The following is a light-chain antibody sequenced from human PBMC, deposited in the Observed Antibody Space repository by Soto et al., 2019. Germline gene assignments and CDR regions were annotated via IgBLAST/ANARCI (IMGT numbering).Light chain of an antibody. Sequence: EVVLTQSPGTLSLSPGERITVSCRSSESVSSSFLAWFQQKPGQSPRLLIYGAAFRAAGIADRFSGSGSGTGFTLTISRLEPEDSAVYYCKYFGTSATFGQGTKVEIK. CDR2: GAA. CDR1: ESVSSSF. CDR3: KYFGTSAT. V-gene: IGKV3-20*01. J-gene: IGKJ1*01.